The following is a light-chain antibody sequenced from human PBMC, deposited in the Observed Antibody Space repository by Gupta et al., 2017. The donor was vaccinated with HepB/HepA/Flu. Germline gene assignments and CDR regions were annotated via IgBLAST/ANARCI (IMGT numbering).Light chain of an antibody. CDR3: MQGLYNPT. V-gene: IGKV2-28*01. Sequence: DVVMTQSPLSLSVTPGEPASMSCRSSQNLLHIDGHNYLDWYQQKPGQSPQLLIYLGSNRASGVHDRFSGSGYGTDFKLQIRRVEAEDVGVYYCMQGLYNPTFGKGKKVEIK. CDR2: LGS. J-gene: IGKJ1*01. CDR1: QNLLHIDGHNY.